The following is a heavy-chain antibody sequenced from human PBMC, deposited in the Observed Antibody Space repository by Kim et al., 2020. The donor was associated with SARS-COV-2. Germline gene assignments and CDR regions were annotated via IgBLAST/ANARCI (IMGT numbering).Heavy chain of an antibody. CDR3: TTEVGATRPFDY. V-gene: IGHV3-15*01. CDR1: GFTFSNAW. Sequence: GGSLRLSCAASGFTFSNAWMSWVRQAPGKGLEWVGRIKSKTDGGTIDYAAPVKGRFTISRDDSKNTLYLQMNSLKTEDTAVYYCTTEVGATRPFDYWGQGALVTVSS. J-gene: IGHJ4*02. CDR2: IKSKTDGGTI. D-gene: IGHD1-26*01.